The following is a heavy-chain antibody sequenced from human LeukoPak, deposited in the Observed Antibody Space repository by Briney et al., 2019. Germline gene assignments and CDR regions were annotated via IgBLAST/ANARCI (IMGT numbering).Heavy chain of an antibody. J-gene: IGHJ4*02. CDR2: INWNGGST. V-gene: IGHV3-20*01. CDR1: GFTVDDYG. CDR3: ARGAGGITGTTWYDY. Sequence: GGSLRLSCAASGFTVDDYGMSWVRQAPGKGLEWVSGINWNGGSTGYADSVKGRFTISRDNAKNSPYLQMNSLRAEDTALYHCARGAGGITGTTWYDYWGQGTLVTVSS. D-gene: IGHD1-7*01.